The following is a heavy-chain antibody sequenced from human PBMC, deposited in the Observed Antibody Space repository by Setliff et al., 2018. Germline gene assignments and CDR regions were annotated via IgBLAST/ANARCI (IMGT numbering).Heavy chain of an antibody. Sequence: PSETLSLTCTVTGGSFDRDTHYWSWIRQPAGKVPEWIGLIQGTGNTNYNPSLQSRATISIDTSKNQISLKITSVTAADTALYSCAGTPARGTTWLSPFDYWGQGIQVTVSS. J-gene: IGHJ4*02. D-gene: IGHD3-9*01. V-gene: IGHV4-61*02. CDR2: IQGTGNT. CDR1: GGSFDRDTHY. CDR3: AGTPARGTTWLSPFDY.